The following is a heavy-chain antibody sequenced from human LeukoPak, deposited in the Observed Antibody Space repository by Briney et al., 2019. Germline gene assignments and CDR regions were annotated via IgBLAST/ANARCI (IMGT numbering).Heavy chain of an antibody. V-gene: IGHV3-7*03. CDR1: GFTFSSYW. Sequence: GGSLRLSCAASGFTFSSYWMSWVRQAPGTGLEWVANIKQDGSGKYYVDSVKGRFTISRDNAKNSLFLQMNSLKAEDTSVYYCAKDGYYDILTGYSRFDYWGQGTLVTVSS. J-gene: IGHJ4*02. CDR2: IKQDGSGK. CDR3: AKDGYYDILTGYSRFDY. D-gene: IGHD3-9*01.